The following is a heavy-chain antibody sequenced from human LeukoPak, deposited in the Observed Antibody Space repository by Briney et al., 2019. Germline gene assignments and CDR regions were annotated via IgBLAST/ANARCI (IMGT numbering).Heavy chain of an antibody. CDR1: GFTFSSYA. D-gene: IGHD6-19*01. CDR2: ISYDGSNK. Sequence: GGSLRLSCAASGFTFSSYAMHWVRQAPGKGLEWVTVISYDGSNKYYTDSVKGRFTISRDNSKNTLYLQMNSLRAEDRAVYYCVKDWSFSGWAYYFDYWGQGTLMTVSS. CDR3: VKDWSFSGWAYYFDY. V-gene: IGHV3-30*04. J-gene: IGHJ4*02.